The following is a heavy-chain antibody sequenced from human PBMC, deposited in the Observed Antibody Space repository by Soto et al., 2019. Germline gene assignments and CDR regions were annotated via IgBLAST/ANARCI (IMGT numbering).Heavy chain of an antibody. Sequence: QVQLVESGGGVVQPGRSLRLSCAASGFTFSSYAMHWVRQAPGKGLEWVAVISYDGSNKYYADSVKGRFTISRDNSKNPMYVQMTSLWAGDAAVEYGARELSTAMAYFGDWGKGSQVAASS. CDR2: ISYDGSNK. J-gene: IGHJ4*02. D-gene: IGHD5-18*01. V-gene: IGHV3-30-3*01. CDR1: GFTFSSYA. CDR3: ARELSTAMAYFGD.